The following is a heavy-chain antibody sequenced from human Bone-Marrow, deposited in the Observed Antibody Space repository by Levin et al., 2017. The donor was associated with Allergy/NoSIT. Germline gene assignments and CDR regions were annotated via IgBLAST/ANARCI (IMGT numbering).Heavy chain of an antibody. V-gene: IGHV1-2*06. CDR2: ISPNSGET. CDR3: ARGSYYYDTTNYYPLNV. Sequence: ASVKVSCKASGYTFTGYYLHWVRQAPGQGLEWMGRISPNSGETQFAQNFQGRLTMTRDTSISTAYMELNRLRSDDTAVYFCARGSYYYDTTNYYPLNVWGQGILVTVSS. CDR1: GYTFTGYY. D-gene: IGHD3-22*01. J-gene: IGHJ4*02.